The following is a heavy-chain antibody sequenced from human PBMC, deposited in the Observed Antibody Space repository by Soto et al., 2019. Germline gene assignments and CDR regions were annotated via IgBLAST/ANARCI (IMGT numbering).Heavy chain of an antibody. CDR1: GFTVSSNY. D-gene: IGHD3-22*01. CDR2: IYSGGST. J-gene: IGHJ3*02. Sequence: GGSLSLSCAASGFTVSSNYMSWVRQAPGKGLEWVSVIYSGGSTYYADSVKGRFTISRDNSKNTLYLQMNSLRADDTAVYYCASSLYYYDSSGYYGDDAFDIWGQGTMVTVSS. CDR3: ASSLYYYDSSGYYGDDAFDI. V-gene: IGHV3-66*01.